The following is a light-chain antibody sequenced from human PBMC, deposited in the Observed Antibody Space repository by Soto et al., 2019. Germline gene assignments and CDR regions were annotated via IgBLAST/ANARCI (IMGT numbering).Light chain of an antibody. CDR3: QQYVDLPPT. CDR1: QDINNY. Sequence: DIQMTQSPSSLSASVGDRVTISCQASQDINNYLNWYQQKPGKAPKLLIYDASKLETGVPSRFSGSEFGTFFPFPISSPQPKDMATYYCQQYVDLPPTFGGGTKGE. V-gene: IGKV1-33*01. J-gene: IGKJ4*01. CDR2: DAS.